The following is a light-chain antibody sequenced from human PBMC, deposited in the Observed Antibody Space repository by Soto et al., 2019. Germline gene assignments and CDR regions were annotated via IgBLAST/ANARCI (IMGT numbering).Light chain of an antibody. CDR2: EVN. CDR1: SSDVGGYNY. V-gene: IGLV2-8*01. CDR3: SSYAGSSNV. Sequence: QSGLTQPASASGSPGQSIAISCTGTSSDVGGYNYVSWYQQHPGKAPKLMIYEVNKRPSGVADRFSGSKSGNTASLTVSGLQAEEEADYYCSSYAGSSNVFGTGTKVTVL. J-gene: IGLJ1*01.